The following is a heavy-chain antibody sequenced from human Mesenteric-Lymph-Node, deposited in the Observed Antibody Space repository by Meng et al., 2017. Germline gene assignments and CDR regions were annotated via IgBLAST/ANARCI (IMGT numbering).Heavy chain of an antibody. CDR1: GGTFSSYA. CDR3: ASSIFGVVIISPLGY. Sequence: QLVQAGAEVNKSGSTGKVSCKASGGTFSSYAISWVRQAPGQGLEWMGRIIPIIGIANYAQKLQGRVTITADKSTSTAYMELSSLRSEDTAVYYCASSIFGVVIISPLGYWGQGTLVTVSS. V-gene: IGHV1-69*09. D-gene: IGHD3-3*01. J-gene: IGHJ4*02. CDR2: IIPIIGIA.